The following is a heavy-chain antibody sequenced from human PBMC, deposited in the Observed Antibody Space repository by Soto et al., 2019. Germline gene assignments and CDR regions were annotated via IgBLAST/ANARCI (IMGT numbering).Heavy chain of an antibody. Sequence: QVELVESGGGVVQPGTSLRLSCAASGFRFSTYGMHWVRQAPGKGLEWVAFIWYDGSNTYYGEPMKGRSSISRDNSKNRLFLQMHSLRAEDTATYYCVRAQDPYCSGGSCYFPGGYGGQGVLVTVSS. V-gene: IGHV3-33*01. D-gene: IGHD2-15*01. CDR3: VRAQDPYCSGGSCYFPGGY. CDR2: IWYDGSNT. CDR1: GFRFSTYG. J-gene: IGHJ4*02.